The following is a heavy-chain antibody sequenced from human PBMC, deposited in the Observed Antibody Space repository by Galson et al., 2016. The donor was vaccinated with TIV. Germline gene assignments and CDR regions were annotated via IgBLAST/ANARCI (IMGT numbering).Heavy chain of an antibody. V-gene: IGHV1-69*06. CDR2: INPIFGTA. CDR3: ARGRGYYFGSGSSYFDY. CDR1: EDTFSNHA. J-gene: IGHJ4*02. D-gene: IGHD3-10*01. Sequence: SVKVPCKASEDTFSNHAISWARQAPGQGLEWMGSINPIFGTANYAQKFQGRVTITADTSTSTIYMELSSLRSEDTAGYYCARGRGYYFGSGSSYFDYWGQGSLVTVSS.